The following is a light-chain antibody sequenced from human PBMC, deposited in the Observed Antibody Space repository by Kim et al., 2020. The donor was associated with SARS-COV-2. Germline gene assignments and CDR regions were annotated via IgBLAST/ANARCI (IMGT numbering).Light chain of an antibody. CDR2: AAS. Sequence: ASIGYRVPITCRASQRISSYLALYQHKPGKPPKLLIYAASTLQSGVPSRFSGSGSGTDFTLTISCLQSEDFATYYCQQYYSYPLTFGGGTKVDIK. V-gene: IGKV1-8*01. CDR1: QRISSY. J-gene: IGKJ4*01. CDR3: QQYYSYPLT.